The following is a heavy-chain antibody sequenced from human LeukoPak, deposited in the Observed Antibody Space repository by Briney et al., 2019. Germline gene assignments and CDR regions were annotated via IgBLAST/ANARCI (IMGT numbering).Heavy chain of an antibody. V-gene: IGHV3-74*01. J-gene: IGHJ3*01. CDR2: INSDGSST. CDR3: VRGYCSGGSCYIHDAFDL. Sequence: GGSLRLSCAASGFTFSTYLMHWVRQAPGKGLVWVSRINSDGSSTNFADSVKGRFTISRDNAKNTLYLQMNSLRVEDTAVYYCVRGYCSGGSCYIHDAFDLWGQGTRVTVSS. D-gene: IGHD2-15*01. CDR1: GFTFSTYL.